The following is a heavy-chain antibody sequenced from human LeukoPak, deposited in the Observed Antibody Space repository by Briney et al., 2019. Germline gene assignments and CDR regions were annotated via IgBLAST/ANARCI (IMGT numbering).Heavy chain of an antibody. D-gene: IGHD4-17*01. CDR2: IFHSGNS. Sequence: PSETLSLTCTVSGYSMSSGYYWGWIRQPPGKGLQWIGSIFHSGNSYYNPSLKSRVTISVDTSKNQFSLKLSSVTAADTAVYYCARLRYGDYVGDYWGQGTLVTVSS. J-gene: IGHJ4*02. CDR3: ARLRYGDYVGDY. V-gene: IGHV4-38-2*02. CDR1: GYSMSSGYY.